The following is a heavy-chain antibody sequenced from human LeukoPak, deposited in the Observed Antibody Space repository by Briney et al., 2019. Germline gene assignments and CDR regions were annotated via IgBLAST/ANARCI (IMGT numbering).Heavy chain of an antibody. CDR1: GGTFSSYA. J-gene: IGHJ5*02. D-gene: IGHD2-2*01. V-gene: IGHV1-69*05. CDR2: IIPIFGTA. CDR3: ARDRCSSTSCYYWFDP. Sequence: SVKVSCKASGGTFSSYAISWVRQAPGQGLEWMGGIIPIFGTANYAQKFQGRVTITTNESTSTAYMELSSLRSEDTAVYYCARDRCSSTSCYYWFDPWGQGTLVTVSS.